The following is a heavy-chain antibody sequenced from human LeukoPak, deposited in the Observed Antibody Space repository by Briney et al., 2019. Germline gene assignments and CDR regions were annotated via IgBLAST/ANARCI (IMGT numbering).Heavy chain of an antibody. CDR3: ARQEAGATLDY. J-gene: IGHJ4*02. V-gene: IGHV5-51*01. CDR1: GYSFTSYW. D-gene: IGHD1-26*01. CDR2: IYPGDSDT. Sequence: GESLKISCKGSGYSFTSYWIGWVRQMPGKGLERMGIIYPGDSDTRDSPSFQGQVTISADKSISTAYLQWSSLRASDTAMYYCARQEAGATLDYWGQGTLVTVSS.